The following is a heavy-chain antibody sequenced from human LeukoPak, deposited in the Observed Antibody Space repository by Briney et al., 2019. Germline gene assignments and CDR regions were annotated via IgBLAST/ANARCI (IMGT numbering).Heavy chain of an antibody. CDR2: ISASSSYT. CDR1: GIPFSDYY. Sequence: PGGSLRLSCVVSGIPFSDYYMNWVRQTPGKGLEWISYISASSSYTDYADSVKGRFPISRDNPQNALFLQMNRLRVEDTAVYYCAAGTAADYWGQGTLVTVSS. J-gene: IGHJ4*02. D-gene: IGHD6-13*01. CDR3: AAGTAADY. V-gene: IGHV3-11*03.